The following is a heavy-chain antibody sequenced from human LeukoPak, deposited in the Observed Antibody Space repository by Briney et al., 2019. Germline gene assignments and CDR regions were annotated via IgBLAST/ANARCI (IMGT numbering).Heavy chain of an antibody. CDR1: GGSISSGDYY. CDR3: ARVREWELSYFDY. CDR2: IYYSGST. Sequence: PSQTLSLTCTVSGGSISSGDYYWSWIRQPPGKGLEWIGYIYYSGSTYYNPSLKSRVTISVDTSKNQFSLKLSSVTAAATAVYYCARVREWELSYFDYWGQGTLVTVSS. V-gene: IGHV4-30-4*08. J-gene: IGHJ4*02. D-gene: IGHD1-26*01.